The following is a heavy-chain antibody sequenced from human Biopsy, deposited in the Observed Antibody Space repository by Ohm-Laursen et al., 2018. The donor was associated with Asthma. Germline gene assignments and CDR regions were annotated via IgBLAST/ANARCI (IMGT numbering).Heavy chain of an antibody. J-gene: IGHJ6*02. Sequence: ASVKVSCKSSGNSLGSFLNYAISWVRQAPRQGLEWMGGLIPILGTADYAPMFEGRVTITADESTSTAYLELTSLRFEDTAVYYCARGYSGTDRIVYYYSGMEVWGQGTTVTVSS. CDR1: GNSLGSFLNYA. CDR2: LIPILGTA. CDR3: ARGYSGTDRIVYYYSGMEV. V-gene: IGHV1-69*13. D-gene: IGHD5-12*01.